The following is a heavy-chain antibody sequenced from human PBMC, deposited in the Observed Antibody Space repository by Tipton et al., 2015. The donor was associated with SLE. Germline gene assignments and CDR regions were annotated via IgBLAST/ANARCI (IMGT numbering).Heavy chain of an antibody. CDR3: ARRAQGIAAAGAVQH. J-gene: IGHJ1*01. V-gene: IGHV5-51*03. CDR1: GYSFTSYW. Sequence: QLVQSGAEVKMPGESLKISCKGSGYSFTSYWIGWVRQMPGKGLEWMGIIYPGDSDTRYSPSFQGQVIISADKSISTAYLQWCSLKASDTAMYYCARRAQGIAAAGAVQHWGQGTLVTVSS. D-gene: IGHD6-13*01. CDR2: IYPGDSDT.